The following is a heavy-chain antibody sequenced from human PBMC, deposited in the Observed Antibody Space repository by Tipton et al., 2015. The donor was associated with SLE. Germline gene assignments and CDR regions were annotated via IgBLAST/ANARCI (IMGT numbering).Heavy chain of an antibody. J-gene: IGHJ6*03. D-gene: IGHD6-13*01. CDR3: ATYSSRPDYYYYMDV. V-gene: IGHV4-31*03. CDR1: GGSISSGGYY. CDR2: IYYSGST. Sequence: LRLSCTVSGGSISSGGYYRSWIRQHPGKGLEWIGYIYYSGSTYYNPSLKSRVTISVDTSKNQFSLKLSSVTAADTAVYYCATYSSRPDYYYYMDVWGQGTTVTVSS.